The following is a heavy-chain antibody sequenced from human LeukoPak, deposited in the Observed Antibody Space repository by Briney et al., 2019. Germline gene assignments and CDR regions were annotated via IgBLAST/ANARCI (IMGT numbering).Heavy chain of an antibody. D-gene: IGHD3-22*01. CDR2: ISTYSGNT. CDR1: CYTFTNYG. CDR3: ARVGYYDRSGFYSVPLY. Sequence: ASVTVSCKASCYTFTNYGISWVRQAPGQGLEWMGWISTYSGNTNYIQKLQGRVTMTTDTSTSTAYMELRSLRSDDTAVYYCARVGYYDRSGFYSVPLYWGQGTLVIVSS. V-gene: IGHV1-18*01. J-gene: IGHJ4*02.